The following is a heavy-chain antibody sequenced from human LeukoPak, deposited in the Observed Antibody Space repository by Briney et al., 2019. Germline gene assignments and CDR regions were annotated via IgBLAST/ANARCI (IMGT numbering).Heavy chain of an antibody. V-gene: IGHV3-30*18. CDR3: AKGYNWNYLGAFDM. D-gene: IGHD1-7*01. J-gene: IGHJ3*02. CDR1: GITFISYG. CDR2: ISYDGSHK. Sequence: GGSLRLSCATSGITFISYGMHWVRQAPGKGLEWVAVISYDGSHKYYADSVKGRFTISRDNSKNTLFLEMISLGAEDTAIYYCAKGYNWNYLGAFDMWGQGTMVTVSS.